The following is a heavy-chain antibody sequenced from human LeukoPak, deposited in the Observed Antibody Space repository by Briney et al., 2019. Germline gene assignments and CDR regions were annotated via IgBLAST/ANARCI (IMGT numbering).Heavy chain of an antibody. V-gene: IGHV3-23*01. Sequence: PGGSLRLSCAASGFTFSSYAMSWVRQAPGKGLEWVSAISGSGGSTYYADSVKGRFTISRDNSKNTLYLQMNSLRAEDTAVYYCARELAESLGYYYDSSGYYSLGYWGQGTLVTVSS. D-gene: IGHD3-22*01. J-gene: IGHJ4*02. CDR1: GFTFSSYA. CDR2: ISGSGGST. CDR3: ARELAESLGYYYDSSGYYSLGY.